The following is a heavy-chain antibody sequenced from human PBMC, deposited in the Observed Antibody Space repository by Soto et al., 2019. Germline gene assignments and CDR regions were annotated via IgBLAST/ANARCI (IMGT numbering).Heavy chain of an antibody. CDR3: AKSCPMVRGPRGYFDY. CDR1: GFTFSSYG. CDR2: ISYDGSNK. D-gene: IGHD3-10*01. Sequence: QVQLVESGGGVVQPGRSLRLSCAASGFTFSSYGMHWVRQAPGKGLEWVAVISYDGSNKYYADSVKGRFTISRDNSKNTLYLQMTRLKAEDTDMYYCAKSCPMVRGPRGYFDYWGQGTLVTVSS. V-gene: IGHV3-30*18. J-gene: IGHJ4*02.